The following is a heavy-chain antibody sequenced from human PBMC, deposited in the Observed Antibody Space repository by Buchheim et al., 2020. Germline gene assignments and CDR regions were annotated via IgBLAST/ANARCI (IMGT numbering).Heavy chain of an antibody. CDR1: GFTVSSDS. CDR2: IYGGGAT. J-gene: IGHJ5*02. D-gene: IGHD3-22*01. Sequence: EVQLVESGGGLVQPGGSLRLSCAVSGFTVSSDSMSWVRQAPGKGLEWVSAIYGGGATYSTDSVKGRFNISRDRSNNTLYLQMNRLRVEDTAMYYCARRQPSGSWFDPWGQGTL. CDR3: ARRQPSGSWFDP. V-gene: IGHV3-66*01.